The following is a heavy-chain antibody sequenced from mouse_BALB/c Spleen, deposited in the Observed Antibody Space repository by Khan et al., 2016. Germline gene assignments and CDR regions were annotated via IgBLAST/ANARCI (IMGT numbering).Heavy chain of an antibody. J-gene: IGHJ4*01. Sequence: EVELVESGGGLVQPGGSRKLSCAASGFTFSSFGMHWVRQAPEKGLEWVAYISSGSSTIYYADTVKGRFTISRDNPKNTLFLQMTSLRTEDTAMYYCGTYYRYDYAMDYWGQGTSVTVSS. V-gene: IGHV5-17*02. CDR2: ISSGSSTI. CDR3: GTYYRYDYAMDY. CDR1: GFTFSSFG. D-gene: IGHD2-14*01.